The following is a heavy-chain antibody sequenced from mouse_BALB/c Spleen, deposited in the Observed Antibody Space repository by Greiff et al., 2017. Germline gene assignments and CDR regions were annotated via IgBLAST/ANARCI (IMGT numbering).Heavy chain of an antibody. V-gene: IGHV8-11*01. CDR1: GFSLSTYGIG. CDR3: ARIAFYGSSSYAMDY. CDR2: IWWNDNK. Sequence: QVTLNVSGPGILQPSQTLSLTCSFSGFSLSTYGIGVGWIRQPSGKGLEWLAHIWWNDNKYYNTALKSRLTISKDTSNNQVFLKIASVDTADTATYYCARIAFYGSSSYAMDYWGQGTSVTVSS. J-gene: IGHJ4*01. D-gene: IGHD1-1*01.